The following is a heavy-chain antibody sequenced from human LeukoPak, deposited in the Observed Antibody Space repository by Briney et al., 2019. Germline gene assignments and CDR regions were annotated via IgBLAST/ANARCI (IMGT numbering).Heavy chain of an antibody. CDR2: ISYSGST. V-gene: IGHV4-39*01. CDR3: ARHIQGANVCDY. D-gene: IGHD2-21*01. J-gene: IGHJ4*02. CDR1: GGSISSSNYY. Sequence: PSETLSLTCTVSGGSISSSNYYWGWIRQPPGKGLEWIGTISYSGSTYYNPSLKSRITISVDTSKNQFSLRLSSVTAADTSLYYCARHIQGANVCDYWSQGTLVTVPS.